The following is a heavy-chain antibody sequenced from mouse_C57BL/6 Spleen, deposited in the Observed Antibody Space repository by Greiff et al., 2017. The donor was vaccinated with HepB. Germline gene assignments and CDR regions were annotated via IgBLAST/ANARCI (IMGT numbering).Heavy chain of an antibody. CDR1: GYTFTSYW. J-gene: IGHJ2*01. D-gene: IGHD1-1*01. V-gene: IGHV1-53*01. CDR2: INPSNGGT. Sequence: QVLLKQPGTELVKPGASVKLSCKASGYTFTSYWMHWVKQRPGQGLEWIGNINPSNGGTNYNEKFKSKATLTVDKSSSTAYMQLSSLTSEDSAVYYCARWDYYGSSLDYWGQGTTLTVSS. CDR3: ARWDYYGSSLDY.